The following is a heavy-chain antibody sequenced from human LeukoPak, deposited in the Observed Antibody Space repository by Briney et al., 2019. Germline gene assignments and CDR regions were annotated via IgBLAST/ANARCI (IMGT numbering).Heavy chain of an antibody. J-gene: IGHJ3*02. CDR2: TYYRSKWYN. CDR3: ARVRVAAAGPSDAFDI. CDR1: GDSVSSNSAA. D-gene: IGHD6-13*01. V-gene: IGHV6-1*01. Sequence: SQTLSLTCAISGDSVSSNSAAWNWVRQSPSRGLEWLGRTYYRSKWYNDYAVSVKSRITINPDTSKNQFSLQLNSVTPEDTAVYYCARVRVAAAGPSDAFDIWGQGAMVTVSS.